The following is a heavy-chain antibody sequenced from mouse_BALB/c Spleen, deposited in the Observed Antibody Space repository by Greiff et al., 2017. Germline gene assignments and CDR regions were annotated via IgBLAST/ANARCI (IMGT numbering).Heavy chain of an antibody. CDR3: AREPIYYYGSSLYYAMDY. V-gene: IGHV3-6*02. CDR1: GYSITSGYY. J-gene: IGHJ4*01. D-gene: IGHD1-1*01. Sequence: EVKLVESGPGLVKPSQSLSLTCSVTGYSITSGYYWNWIRQFPGNKLEWMGYISYDGSNNYNPSLKNRISITRDTSKNQFFLKLNSVTTEDTATYYCAREPIYYYGSSLYYAMDYWGQGTSVTVSS. CDR2: ISYDGSN.